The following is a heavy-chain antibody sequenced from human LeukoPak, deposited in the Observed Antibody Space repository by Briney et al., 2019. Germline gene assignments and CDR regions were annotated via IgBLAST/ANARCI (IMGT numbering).Heavy chain of an antibody. CDR2: IRYDGSNK. Sequence: PGGXXRLSCAASGFTFSSYGMHWVRQAPGKGLEWVAFIRYDGSNKYYAGSVKGRFTISRDNSKNTLYLQMNSLRAEDTAVYYCAKDRVDCSSTSCLYYYYYYMDVWGKGTTVTVSS. CDR1: GFTFSSYG. V-gene: IGHV3-30*02. D-gene: IGHD2-2*01. J-gene: IGHJ6*03. CDR3: AKDRVDCSSTSCLYYYYYYMDV.